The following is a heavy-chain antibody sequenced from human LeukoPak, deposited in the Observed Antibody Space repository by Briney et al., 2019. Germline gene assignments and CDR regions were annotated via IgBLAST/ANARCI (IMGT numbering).Heavy chain of an antibody. Sequence: PSETLSLTCTVSGGSISSYYWSWIRQPPGKGLEWIGYIYYSGSTNYNPSLKSRVTISVDTSKNQFSLKLSSVTAADTAVYYCARVMTTVSTLLLDPWGQGTLVTVSS. V-gene: IGHV4-59*01. J-gene: IGHJ5*02. D-gene: IGHD4-17*01. CDR2: IYYSGST. CDR3: ARVMTTVSTLLLDP. CDR1: GGSISSYY.